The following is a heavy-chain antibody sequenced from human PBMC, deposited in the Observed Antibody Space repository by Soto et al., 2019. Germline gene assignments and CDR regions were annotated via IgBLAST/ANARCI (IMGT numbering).Heavy chain of an antibody. CDR3: ARMRGSRRYFDY. CDR2: INHSGST. Sequence: SETLSLTCAVYGGSFSGYYWTWIRRPPGTGLEWIGEINHSGSTNYNTSLKTRLTISNDTSKNQVVFTMTNMDPVDTGTYYCARMRGSRRYFDYWGQGALVTV. D-gene: IGHD2-2*01. J-gene: IGHJ4*02. V-gene: IGHV4-34*01. CDR1: GGSFSGYY.